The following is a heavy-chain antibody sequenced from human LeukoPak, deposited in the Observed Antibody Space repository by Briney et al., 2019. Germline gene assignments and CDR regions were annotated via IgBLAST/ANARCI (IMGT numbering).Heavy chain of an antibody. CDR2: ISAYNRNT. D-gene: IGHD6-19*01. CDR1: GYTFTNYG. J-gene: IGHJ4*02. Sequence: ASVKVSCKASGYTFTNYGISWVRQAPGQGLEWMGWISAYNRNTNYAQKFQGRVTMTTDTSTSTAYMELRSLRSDDTAVYYCARCRLQWLVRCYFDYWGQGTLVTVSS. V-gene: IGHV1-18*01. CDR3: ARCRLQWLVRCYFDY.